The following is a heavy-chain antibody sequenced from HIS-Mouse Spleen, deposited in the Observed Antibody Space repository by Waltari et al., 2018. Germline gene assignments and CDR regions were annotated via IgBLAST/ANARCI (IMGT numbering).Heavy chain of an antibody. Sequence: QVQLQQWGAGLLKPSETLSLTCAVYGGSFSGYYWSWIRQPPGKGLEWIGEINHSGRTNYNPSLKSRVTISVDTSKNQFSLKLSSVTAADTAVYYCARGPLEHTGLDYWGQGTLVTVSS. CDR3: ARGPLEHTGLDY. CDR2: INHSGRT. D-gene: IGHD1-1*01. V-gene: IGHV4-34*01. J-gene: IGHJ4*02. CDR1: GGSFSGYY.